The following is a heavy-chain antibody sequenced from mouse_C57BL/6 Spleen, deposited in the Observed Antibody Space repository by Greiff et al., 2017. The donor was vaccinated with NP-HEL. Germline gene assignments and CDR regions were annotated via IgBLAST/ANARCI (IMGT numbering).Heavy chain of an antibody. CDR2: IRNKANGYTT. J-gene: IGHJ2*01. CDR3: ARGLSYFDY. CDR1: GFTFTDYY. Sequence: EVKLVESGGGLVQPGGSLSLSCAASGFTFTDYYMSWVRQPPGKALEWLGFIRNKANGYTTEYSASVKGRFTISRDNSQSILYLQMNALRAEDSATYYCARGLSYFDYWGQGTTLTVSS. V-gene: IGHV7-3*01.